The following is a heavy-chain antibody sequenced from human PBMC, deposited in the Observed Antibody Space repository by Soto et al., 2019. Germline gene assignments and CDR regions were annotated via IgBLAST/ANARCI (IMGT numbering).Heavy chain of an antibody. J-gene: IGHJ4*02. CDR3: TRVPPYCSGGSCYDY. D-gene: IGHD2-15*01. V-gene: IGHV3-73*01. Sequence: GGSLRLSCAAPGFTFSGSAMHWVRQASGKGLEWVGRIRSKANSYATAYAASVKGRFTISRDDSKNTAYLQMNSLKTEDTAVYYCTRVPPYCSGGSCYDYWGQGTLVTVSS. CDR1: GFTFSGSA. CDR2: IRSKANSYAT.